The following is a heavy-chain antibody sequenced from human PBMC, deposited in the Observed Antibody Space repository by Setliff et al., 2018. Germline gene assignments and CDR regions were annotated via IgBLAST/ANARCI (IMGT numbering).Heavy chain of an antibody. J-gene: IGHJ4*02. V-gene: IGHV1-69*13. CDR3: ATSVSWIQLVLYPQGHPEPFDY. CDR1: GGTFSSYA. D-gene: IGHD5-18*01. Sequence: SVKVSCKASGGTFSSYAISWVRQAPGQGLEWMGGIIPSFGTANYAQKFQGRVTITADESTSTAYMELSSLRSEDTAVYYCATSVSWIQLVLYPQGHPEPFDYWGQGTLVTVSS. CDR2: IIPSFGTA.